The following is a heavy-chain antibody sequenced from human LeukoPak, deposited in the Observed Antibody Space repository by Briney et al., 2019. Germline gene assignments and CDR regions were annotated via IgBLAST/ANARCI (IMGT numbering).Heavy chain of an antibody. CDR2: ISGSGGST. CDR1: GFTFSSYA. V-gene: IGHV3-23*01. Sequence: PGGSLRLSCAASGFTFSSYAMSWVRQAPGKGLEWVSAISGSGGSTYYADSVKGRLTISRDNSKDTLYLQMNSLRAEDTAVYYCAKGDSSIVVGVGMDVWGQGTTVTVSS. CDR3: AKGDSSIVVGVGMDV. J-gene: IGHJ6*02. D-gene: IGHD2-2*01.